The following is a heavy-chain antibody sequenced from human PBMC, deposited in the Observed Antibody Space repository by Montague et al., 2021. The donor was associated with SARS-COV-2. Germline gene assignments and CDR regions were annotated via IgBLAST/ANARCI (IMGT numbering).Heavy chain of an antibody. CDR1: GGSFSDYY. CDR3: ARGLIRINTAVVIFIGGQYWFDS. Sequence: SETLSLTCAVYGGSFSDYYWSWIRQPPGKGLEWIGEINHTGATNHNPSLKSRVTLSMDTSKNQFSLNLKSVTAADTAVYYCARGLIRINTAVVIFIGGQYWFDSWGQGTLVTVTS. D-gene: IGHD3-22*01. V-gene: IGHV4-34*01. CDR2: INHTGAT. J-gene: IGHJ5*01.